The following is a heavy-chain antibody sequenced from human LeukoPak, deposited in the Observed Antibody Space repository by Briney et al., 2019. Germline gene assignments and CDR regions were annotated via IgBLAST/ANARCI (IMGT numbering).Heavy chain of an antibody. J-gene: IGHJ4*02. CDR3: ARDPRDDHNSLDY. CDR1: GFTFNEHA. D-gene: IGHD5-24*01. CDR2: VGSADKT. Sequence: GGSLRLSCAASGFTFNEHAMHWVRQAPGKGLEWVSSVGSADKTFYTDSVKGRFTISRDNPKNSLYLQMGSLRADDTAMYYCARDPRDDHNSLDYWGQGTQVTVSS. V-gene: IGHV3-69-1*01.